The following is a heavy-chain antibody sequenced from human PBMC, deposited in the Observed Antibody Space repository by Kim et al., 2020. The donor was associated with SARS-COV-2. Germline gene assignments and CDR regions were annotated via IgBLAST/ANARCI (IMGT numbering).Heavy chain of an antibody. V-gene: IGHV3-73*01. Sequence: GGSLRLSCAASKFTFSGSNIHWVRQASGKGLEWVGRISTKPKSYATAYGASVKGRFTISRDDSRNMAYLQMNSLRAEDTAVYYCTSLTTSGETYWGPGTL. D-gene: IGHD3-22*01. CDR2: ISTKPKSYAT. CDR3: TSLTTSGETY. CDR1: KFTFSGSN. J-gene: IGHJ4*02.